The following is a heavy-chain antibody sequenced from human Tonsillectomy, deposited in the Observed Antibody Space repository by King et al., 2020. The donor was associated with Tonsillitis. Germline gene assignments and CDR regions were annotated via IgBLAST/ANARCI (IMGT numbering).Heavy chain of an antibody. D-gene: IGHD2-2*01. J-gene: IGHJ4*02. V-gene: IGHV3-7*01. CDR3: ARAPAPLWVVPAAIRIAAAGPSDY. CDR1: GFTFSSYW. CDR2: IKQDGSEK. Sequence: VQLVESGGGLVQPGGSLRLSCAASGFTFSSYWMSWVRQAPGKGLEWVANIKQDGSEKYYVDSVKGRFTISRDNAKNSLYLQMNSLRAEDTAVYYCARAPAPLWVVPAAIRIAAAGPSDYWGQGTLVTVSS.